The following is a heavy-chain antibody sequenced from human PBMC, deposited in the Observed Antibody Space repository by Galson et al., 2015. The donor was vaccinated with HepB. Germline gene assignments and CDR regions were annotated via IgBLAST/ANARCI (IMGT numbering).Heavy chain of an antibody. CDR3: ARKGLGELSGAYDY. V-gene: IGHV6-1*01. J-gene: IGHJ4*02. Sequence: CAISGDSVSSNSAAWNWIRQSPSRGLEWLGRTCYRSKWCDDYAVSVKSRITINPDTSENQFSLQLNSVTPEDTAVYYCARKGLGELSGAYDYWGQGTLVTVSS. CDR2: TCYRSKWCD. CDR1: GDSVSSNSAA. D-gene: IGHD3-16*02.